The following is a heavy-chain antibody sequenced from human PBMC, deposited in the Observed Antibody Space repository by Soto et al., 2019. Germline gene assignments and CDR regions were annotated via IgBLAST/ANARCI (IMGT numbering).Heavy chain of an antibody. D-gene: IGHD7-27*01. CDR1: GGSFSGYY. CDR2: INHSGST. Sequence: QVQLQQWGAGLLKPSETLSLTCAVYGGSFSGYYWNWIRQPPGKGLEGIGEINHSGSTNYNPSLKSRVTLSVDTSKNQFSLKLSSGTAADTAVYYCARGWGRIFDYWGQGTLVTVSS. V-gene: IGHV4-34*01. J-gene: IGHJ4*02. CDR3: ARGWGRIFDY.